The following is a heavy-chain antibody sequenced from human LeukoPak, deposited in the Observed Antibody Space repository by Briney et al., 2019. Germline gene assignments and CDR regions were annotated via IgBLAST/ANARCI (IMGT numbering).Heavy chain of an antibody. Sequence: GGSLRLSCAASGFTVSSNYMSWVRQAPGKGLEWVSVIYSGGSTYYADSVKGRFTISRDNSKDTLYLQMNSLRAEDTAVYYCARESTVVNQAFDYWGQGTLVTVSS. J-gene: IGHJ4*02. CDR3: ARESTVVNQAFDY. D-gene: IGHD4-23*01. CDR1: GFTVSSNY. CDR2: IYSGGST. V-gene: IGHV3-53*01.